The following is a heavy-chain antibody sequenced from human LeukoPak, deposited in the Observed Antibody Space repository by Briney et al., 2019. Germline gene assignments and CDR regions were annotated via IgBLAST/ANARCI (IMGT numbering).Heavy chain of an antibody. CDR2: IFSSSTYI. CDR1: GFAFNTYS. J-gene: IGHJ4*02. D-gene: IGHD5-18*01. V-gene: IGHV3-21*01. Sequence: GGSLRLSCAASGFAFNTYSMNWVRQAPGKGLEWVSFIFSSSTYIYYTDSVKGRFTISRDNARNSLYLQMNSLRAEDTAVHYCARLYSRVGPFDYWGQGTLVTVSS. CDR3: ARLYSRVGPFDY.